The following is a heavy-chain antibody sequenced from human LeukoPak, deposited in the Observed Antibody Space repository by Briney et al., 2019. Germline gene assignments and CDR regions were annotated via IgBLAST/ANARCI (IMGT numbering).Heavy chain of an antibody. Sequence: PSETLSLTCTVSGGSLSSSSYYWGWIRPPPEKGLEWIGSIYYSGSTYYNPSLKSRVTISVDTSKNQFSLKLSSVTAAATAVYYCARVHSSGVAGALGAFDIWGQGRMVTVSS. J-gene: IGHJ3*02. D-gene: IGHD6-19*01. CDR3: ARVHSSGVAGALGAFDI. CDR2: IYYSGST. V-gene: IGHV4-39*07. CDR1: GGSLSSSSYY.